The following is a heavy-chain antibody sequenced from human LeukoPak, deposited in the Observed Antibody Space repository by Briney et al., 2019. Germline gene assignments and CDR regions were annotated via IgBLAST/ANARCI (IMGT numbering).Heavy chain of an antibody. CDR2: ISGSGGTT. Sequence: PGGSLRLSCAASGFTFDAYGVSWVRQAPGKGLEWVSAISGSGGTTYYADSVKGRFTISRDNSKNTLYLQMNSLRVEDTAVYYCAKALRQLAYYFDYWGQGTLDSVSS. J-gene: IGHJ4*02. V-gene: IGHV3-23*01. CDR1: GFTFDAYG. CDR3: AKALRQLAYYFDY. D-gene: IGHD6-13*01.